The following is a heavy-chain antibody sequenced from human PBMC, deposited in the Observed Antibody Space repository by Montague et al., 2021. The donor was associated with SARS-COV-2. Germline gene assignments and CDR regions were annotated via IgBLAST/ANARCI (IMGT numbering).Heavy chain of an antibody. CDR1: GFTFSSYG. CDR3: AGMLVPYYGMDV. J-gene: IGHJ6*02. CDR2: IWYDGSNK. Sequence: SLRLSCAASGFTFSSYGMHWVRQAPGKGREWVAVIWYDGSNKYYADSVKGRFTISRDNSKNTLYLQMNSLRAEDTAVYYCAGMLVPYYGMDVWGQGTTVTVSS. V-gene: IGHV3-33*01. D-gene: IGHD6-13*01.